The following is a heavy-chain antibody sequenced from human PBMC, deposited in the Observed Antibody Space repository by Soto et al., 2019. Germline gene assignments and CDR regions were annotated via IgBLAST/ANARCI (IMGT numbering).Heavy chain of an antibody. CDR2: IYYSGST. CDR1: GGSISSSSYY. CDR3: ARHRTDDYYYYGMDV. Sequence: SETLSLTCTVSGGSISSSSYYWGWIRQPPGKGLEWIGSIYYSGSTYYNPSLKSRVTISVDTSKNQFSLKLSSVTAADTAVYYCARHRTDDYYYYGMDVWGQGTTVTVSS. J-gene: IGHJ6*02. V-gene: IGHV4-39*01.